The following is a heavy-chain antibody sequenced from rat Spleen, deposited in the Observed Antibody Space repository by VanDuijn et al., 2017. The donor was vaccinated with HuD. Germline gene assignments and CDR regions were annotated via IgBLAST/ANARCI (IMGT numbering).Heavy chain of an antibody. Sequence: EVQLVESGGGLVQPGRSLKLSCAASGFTFSNYGMAWVRQAPTKGLEWVATISYDGSSTYYRDSVKGRFTISRDNAKSTLYLQMDSLRSEDTATYYCARLPGPLDYWGQGVMVTVSS. V-gene: IGHV5-29*01. CDR3: ARLPGPLDY. J-gene: IGHJ2*01. CDR1: GFTFSNYG. CDR2: ISYDGSST. D-gene: IGHD1-4*01.